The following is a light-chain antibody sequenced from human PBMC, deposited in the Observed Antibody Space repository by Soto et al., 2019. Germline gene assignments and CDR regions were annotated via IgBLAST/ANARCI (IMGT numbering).Light chain of an antibody. CDR2: EVR. V-gene: IGLV2-14*01. CDR1: TSDVGGYNS. CDR3: NSYTNSTTYV. J-gene: IGLJ1*01. Sequence: QSALTQPASVSGSPGQSITVSCTGTTSDVGGYNSVSWYQHHPGKAPKPIIYEVRKRPSGISSRFSGSQSGNTASLSISGLQAEDEADYYCNSYTNSTTYVFGTGTKVTGL.